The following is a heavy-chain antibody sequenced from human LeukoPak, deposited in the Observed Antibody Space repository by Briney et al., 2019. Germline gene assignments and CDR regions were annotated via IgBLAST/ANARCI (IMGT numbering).Heavy chain of an antibody. V-gene: IGHV4-39*07. J-gene: IGHJ2*01. CDR3: ARGPYYYDSSGYLDWYFDL. CDR2: IYYSGST. CDR1: GGSISSSSYY. D-gene: IGHD3-22*01. Sequence: SETLSLTCTVSGGSISSSSYYWGWIRQPPGKGLEWIGSIYYSGSTYYNPSLKSRVTISVDTSKNQFSLKLSSVTAADTAVHYCARGPYYYDSSGYLDWYFDLWGRGTLVTVSS.